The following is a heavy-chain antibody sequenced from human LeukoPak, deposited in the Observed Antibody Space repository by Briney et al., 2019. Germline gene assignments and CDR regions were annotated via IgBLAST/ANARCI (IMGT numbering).Heavy chain of an antibody. D-gene: IGHD4-23*01. Sequence: SETLSLTCTVSGGSISSGGYYWTWIRQHPGKGLEWIVYIYYSGSTYYNPSLKSRVSISVDTSKNQFSLKLSSVSAVDTAVYYCARDRWGYGGNSGYFDYWGQRTLVTFSS. CDR3: ARDRWGYGGNSGYFDY. CDR1: GGSISSGGYY. CDR2: IYYSGST. J-gene: IGHJ4*02. V-gene: IGHV4-31*03.